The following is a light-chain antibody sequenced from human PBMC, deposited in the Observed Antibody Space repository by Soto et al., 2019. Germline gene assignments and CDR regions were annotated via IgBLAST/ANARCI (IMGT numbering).Light chain of an antibody. V-gene: IGLV2-8*01. J-gene: IGLJ3*02. CDR3: SSYAGSNLWV. Sequence: QSVLTQSPSASGSPGQSVTISCTGTSSDVGNYKYVSWYQQHPGKAPKLMIYEVSKRPSGVPDRFSGSKSGNTASLTVSRLQVEDEADYYCSSYAGSNLWVFGGGTKVTVL. CDR1: SSDVGNYKY. CDR2: EVS.